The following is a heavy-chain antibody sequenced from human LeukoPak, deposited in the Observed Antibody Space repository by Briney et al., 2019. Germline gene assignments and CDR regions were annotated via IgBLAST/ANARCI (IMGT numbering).Heavy chain of an antibody. V-gene: IGHV4-34*01. CDR1: GGSISSYY. J-gene: IGHJ4*02. CDR3: ARLLYYYDSSGYSDY. D-gene: IGHD3-22*01. CDR2: INHSGST. Sequence: PSETLSLTCTVSGGSISSYYWSWIRQPPGKGLEWIGEINHSGSTNYNPSLKSRVTISVDTSKNQFSLKLSSVTAADTAVYYCARLLYYYDSSGYSDYWGQGTLVTVSS.